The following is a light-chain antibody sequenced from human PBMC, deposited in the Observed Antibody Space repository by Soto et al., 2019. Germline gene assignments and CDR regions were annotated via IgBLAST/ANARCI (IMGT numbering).Light chain of an antibody. CDR1: SSDVGGYNY. J-gene: IGLJ1*01. CDR2: EVN. Sequence: QSALTQPPSASGSPGQSVAISCTRTSSDVGGYNYVSLYQQHPGKAPKLMIYEVNKLPSGVPDRFSGSKSGNTASLTVSGLQAEDEADYYCSSYAGSSNVFGTGTQLTVL. V-gene: IGLV2-8*01. CDR3: SSYAGSSNV.